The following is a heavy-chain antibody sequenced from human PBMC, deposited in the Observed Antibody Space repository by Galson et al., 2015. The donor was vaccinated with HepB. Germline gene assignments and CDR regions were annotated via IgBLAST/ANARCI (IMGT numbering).Heavy chain of an antibody. J-gene: IGHJ4*02. V-gene: IGHV1-69*13. CDR1: GGTFSSYA. D-gene: IGHD4-17*01. CDR3: ARDPAVTSGHFDY. CDR2: VIPIFGTA. Sequence: SVKVSCKASGGTFSSYAISWVRQAPGQGLEWMGGVIPIFGTANYAQKFQGRVTITADESTSTAYMELSSLRSEDTAVYYCARDPAVTSGHFDYWGQGTLVTVSS.